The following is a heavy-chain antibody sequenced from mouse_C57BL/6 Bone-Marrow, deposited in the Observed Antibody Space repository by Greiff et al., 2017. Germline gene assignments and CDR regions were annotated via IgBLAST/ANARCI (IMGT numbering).Heavy chain of an antibody. J-gene: IGHJ2*01. V-gene: IGHV5-17*01. CDR1: GFTFSDYG. D-gene: IGHD2-3*01. CDR3: ARDGYYDY. Sequence: EVKLVESGGGLVKPGGSLKLSCAASGFTFSDYGMHWVRQAPEKGLEWVAYISSGSSTIYYAATVKGRFTISRDNAKNTLFLQMTSRRSEDTAMYYCARDGYYDYWGQGTTLTVSS. CDR2: ISSGSSTI.